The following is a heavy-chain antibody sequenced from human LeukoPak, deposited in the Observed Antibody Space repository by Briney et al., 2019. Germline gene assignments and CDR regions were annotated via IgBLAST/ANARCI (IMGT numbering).Heavy chain of an antibody. D-gene: IGHD5-18*01. V-gene: IGHV3-21*01. CDR1: GFTFSSYS. J-gene: IGHJ4*02. Sequence: GGSLRLSCAASGFTFSSYSMNWVRQAPGKGLEWVSSISSSSSYIYYADSVKGRFTISRDNAKNSLYLQMNSLRAEDTAVYYCARSRGYSYGLADYWGQGTLVTVSS. CDR2: ISSSSSYI. CDR3: ARSRGYSYGLADY.